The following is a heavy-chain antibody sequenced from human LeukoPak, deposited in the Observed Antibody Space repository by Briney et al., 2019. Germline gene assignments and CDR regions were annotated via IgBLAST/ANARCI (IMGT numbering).Heavy chain of an antibody. CDR2: INPSGDTT. CDR1: GYIFTSYH. Sequence: GASVKVSCKASGYIFTSYHMHWVRQAPGQGLEWKGVINPSGDTTNYAQKFQGRVTMTRDTSTTTVYMELSSLRSEDTAVYYCAKDLLGNRGYGPPDSWGQGTLVTVSS. J-gene: IGHJ4*02. D-gene: IGHD5-18*01. V-gene: IGHV1-46*01. CDR3: AKDLLGNRGYGPPDS.